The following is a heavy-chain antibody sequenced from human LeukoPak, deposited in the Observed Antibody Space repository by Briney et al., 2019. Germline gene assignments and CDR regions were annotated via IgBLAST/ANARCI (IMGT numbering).Heavy chain of an antibody. CDR3: AAARKDIVVVPAAVNYYYYMDV. CDR2: IYYSGST. Sequence: SSETLSLTCTVSGGSISSGDYYWSWIRQPPGKGLEWIGCIYYSGSTYYNPSLKSRVTISVDTSKNQFSLKLSSVTAADTAVYYCAAARKDIVVVPAAVNYYYYMDVWGKGTTVTVSS. V-gene: IGHV4-30-4*08. CDR1: GGSISSGDYY. J-gene: IGHJ6*03. D-gene: IGHD2-2*01.